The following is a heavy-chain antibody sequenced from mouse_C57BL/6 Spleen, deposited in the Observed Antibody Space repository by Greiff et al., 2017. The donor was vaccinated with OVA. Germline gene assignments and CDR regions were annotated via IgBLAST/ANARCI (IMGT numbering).Heavy chain of an antibody. CDR1: GFTFSSYG. D-gene: IGHD2-1*01. V-gene: IGHV5-6*01. CDR3: ARLDGNYFAY. Sequence: EVQVVESGGDLVKPGGSLKLSCAASGFTFSSYGMSWVRQTPDKRLEWVATISSGGSYTYYPDSVKGRFTISRDNAKNTLYLQMSSLKSEDTAMYYCARLDGNYFAYWGQGTLVTVSA. J-gene: IGHJ3*01. CDR2: ISSGGSYT.